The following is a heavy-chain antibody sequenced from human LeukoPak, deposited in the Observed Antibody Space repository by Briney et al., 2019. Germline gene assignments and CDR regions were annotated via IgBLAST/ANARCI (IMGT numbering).Heavy chain of an antibody. D-gene: IGHD2-15*01. Sequence: EESLKISCKGSGYSFTSYWIGWVRQMPGKGLEWMGIIYPGDSDTRYSPSFQGQVTISADKSISTAYLQWSSLKASDTAMYYCAGQSVGYCSGGSCYYYYGMDVWGQGTTVTVSS. CDR3: AGQSVGYCSGGSCYYYYGMDV. V-gene: IGHV5-51*01. CDR1: GYSFTSYW. J-gene: IGHJ6*02. CDR2: IYPGDSDT.